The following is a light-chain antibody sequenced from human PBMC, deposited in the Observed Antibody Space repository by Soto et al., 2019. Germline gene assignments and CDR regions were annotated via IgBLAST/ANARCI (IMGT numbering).Light chain of an antibody. CDR1: QSVSNY. V-gene: IGKV3-11*01. J-gene: IGKJ4*01. CDR3: HHRTKGPIA. Sequence: EVVLTQSPATLSVSPGERVILSCRSSQSVSNYLAWYQQRPGQAPRLLIYDASNRATGIPARFSGSGSGTDFTLTTDYVEPEDPAVYFCHHRTKGPIAFGGGTKVDIK. CDR2: DAS.